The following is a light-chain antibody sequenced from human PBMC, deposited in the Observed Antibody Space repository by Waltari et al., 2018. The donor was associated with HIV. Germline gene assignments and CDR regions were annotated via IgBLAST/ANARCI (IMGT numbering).Light chain of an antibody. CDR2: DVT. CDR3: SSYTLTSTYV. CDR1: TTAVGVYYY. Sequence: QSALTQPASVSGAPGQSITISCTGTTTAVGVYYYAPWYQQNPGKAPKLIIYDVTHRTSGVSNRFSGSKSGNTASLTISGLQAEDEADYYCSSYTLTSTYVFGTGTKVTVL. J-gene: IGLJ1*01. V-gene: IGLV2-14*03.